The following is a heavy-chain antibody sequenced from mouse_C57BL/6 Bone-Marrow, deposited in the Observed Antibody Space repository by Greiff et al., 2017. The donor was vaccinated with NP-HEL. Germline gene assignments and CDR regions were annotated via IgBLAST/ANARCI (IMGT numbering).Heavy chain of an antibody. Sequence: EVKLVESGPGLAKPSQTLSLTCSVTGYSITSDYWNWIRKFPGNKLEYMGYISYSGSTSYNPSLKSRISITRDTSKNQYYLQLNSGTTEDTATYYCARLRVLYRYFDVWGTGTTVTVSS. CDR3: ARLRVLYRYFDV. J-gene: IGHJ1*03. CDR1: GYSITSDY. V-gene: IGHV3-8*01. D-gene: IGHD1-1*01. CDR2: ISYSGST.